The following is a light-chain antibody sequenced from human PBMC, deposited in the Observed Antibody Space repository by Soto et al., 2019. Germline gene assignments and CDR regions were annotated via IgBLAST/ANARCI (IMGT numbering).Light chain of an antibody. Sequence: QAVVTQPPSASGTPGQRVTISCSGSSSNIGSNYVFWYQQLPGTAPKVLMYRNSQRPSGVPDRFSGSKSGTSASLAISGLRSEDEADYYCASWDDSLSCFVVFGGGTKLTVL. V-gene: IGLV1-47*01. CDR2: RNS. CDR1: SSNIGSNY. J-gene: IGLJ2*01. CDR3: ASWDDSLSCFVV.